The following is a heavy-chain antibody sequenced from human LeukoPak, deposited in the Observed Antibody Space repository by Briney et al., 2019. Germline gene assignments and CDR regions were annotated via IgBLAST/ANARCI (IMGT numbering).Heavy chain of an antibody. J-gene: IGHJ5*02. CDR2: IYTSGST. V-gene: IGHV4-61*02. CDR3: ARDRGIAAAGFEP. D-gene: IGHD6-13*01. CDR1: GGSISSGSYY. Sequence: PSETLSLTCTVSGGSISSGSYYWSWIRQPAGKVLEWIGRIYTSGSTNYNPSLKSRVTISVDTSKNQFSLKLSSVTAADTAVYYCARDRGIAAAGFEPWGQGTLVTVSS.